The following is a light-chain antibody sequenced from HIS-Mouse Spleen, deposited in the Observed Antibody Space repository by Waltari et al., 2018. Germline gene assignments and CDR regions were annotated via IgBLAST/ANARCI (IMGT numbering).Light chain of an antibody. V-gene: IGLV2-11*01. CDR2: DVS. CDR3: CSYAGSYTLV. Sequence: QSALTQPRSVSGSPGQSVTISCTGTSRHVGGYNYVSRYQQHPGKAPKHMIYDVSKRPSGVPDRFSGSKSGNTASLTISGLQAEDEADYYCCSYAGSYTLVFGGGTKLTVL. CDR1: SRHVGGYNY. J-gene: IGLJ2*01.